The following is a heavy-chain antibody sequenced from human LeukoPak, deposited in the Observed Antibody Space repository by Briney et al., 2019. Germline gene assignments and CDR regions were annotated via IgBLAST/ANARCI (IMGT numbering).Heavy chain of an antibody. V-gene: IGHV4-61*08. D-gene: IGHD7-27*01. CDR1: GGSISSGGYS. CDR3: ARETPGAGHFDY. J-gene: IGHJ4*02. Sequence: SETLSLTCAVSGGSISSGGYSWNWIRQPPGKGLEWIGYIYYSGSTNYNPSLKSRVTISVDTSKNQFSLKLSSVTAADTAVYYCARETPGAGHFDYWGQGSLVTVSS. CDR2: IYYSGST.